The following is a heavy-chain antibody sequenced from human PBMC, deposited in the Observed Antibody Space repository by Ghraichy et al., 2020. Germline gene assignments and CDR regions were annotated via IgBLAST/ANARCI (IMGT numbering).Heavy chain of an antibody. J-gene: IGHJ6*02. Sequence: ESLNISCAASGFTFDDYTMHWVRQAPGKGLEWVSLISWDGGSTYYADSVKGRFTISRDNSKNSLYLQMNSLRTEDTALYYCAKARWGATMNYYGMDVWGQGTTVTVSS. CDR2: ISWDGGST. D-gene: IGHD5-12*01. V-gene: IGHV3-43*01. CDR1: GFTFDDYT. CDR3: AKARWGATMNYYGMDV.